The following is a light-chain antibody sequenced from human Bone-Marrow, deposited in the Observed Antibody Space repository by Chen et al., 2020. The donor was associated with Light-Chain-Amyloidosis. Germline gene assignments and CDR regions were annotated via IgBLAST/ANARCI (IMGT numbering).Light chain of an antibody. J-gene: IGLJ3*02. CDR3: HVWDRSSDRPV. V-gene: IGLV3-21*02. CDR2: DDS. Sequence: SYVLTQPSSVSVAPGQTATIACGGNNIGSTSVHWYQQPPGQAPLLVVYDDSDRPSGIPERWSGSNSGNTATLTISRVEAGDEADYYCHVWDRSSDRPVFGGGTKLTVL. CDR1: NIGSTS.